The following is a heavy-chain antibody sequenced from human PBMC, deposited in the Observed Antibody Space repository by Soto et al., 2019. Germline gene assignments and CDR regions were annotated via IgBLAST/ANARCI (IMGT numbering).Heavy chain of an antibody. J-gene: IGHJ5*02. Sequence: GASVKVSCKASGGTFSSYAISWVRQAPGQGLEWMGGIIPIFGTANYAQKFQGRVTITADESTSTAYMELSSLRSEDTAVYYCAPYYYDSSGYYYGNWFDPWGQGTQVTVSS. D-gene: IGHD3-22*01. V-gene: IGHV1-69*13. CDR1: GGTFSSYA. CDR3: APYYYDSSGYYYGNWFDP. CDR2: IIPIFGTA.